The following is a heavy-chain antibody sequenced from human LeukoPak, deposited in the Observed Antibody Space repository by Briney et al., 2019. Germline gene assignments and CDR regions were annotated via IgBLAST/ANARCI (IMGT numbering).Heavy chain of an antibody. CDR1: GGSFSGYY. CDR3: ARDGQLDFDY. V-gene: IGHV4-34*01. D-gene: IGHD6-13*01. J-gene: IGHJ4*02. Sequence: SETLSLTCAVYGGSFSGYYWSWIRQPPGKGLEWIGEINHSGSTNYNPSLKSRVTISVDTSKNQFSPKLSSVTAADTAVYYCARDGQLDFDYWGQGTLVTVSS. CDR2: INHSGST.